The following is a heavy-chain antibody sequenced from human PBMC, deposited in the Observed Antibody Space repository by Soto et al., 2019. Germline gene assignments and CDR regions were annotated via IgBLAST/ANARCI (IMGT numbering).Heavy chain of an antibody. CDR2: INHSGST. J-gene: IGHJ5*02. V-gene: IGHV4-34*01. CDR3: ARGGTMFGVVIAFARFDP. CDR1: GGSFSGYY. D-gene: IGHD3-3*01. Sequence: SETLSLTCAVYGGSFSGYYWSWIRQPPGKGLEWIGEINHSGSTNYNPSLKSRVTISVDTSKNQFSLKLSSVTAADTAVYYCARGGTMFGVVIAFARFDPWGKGTLVTVSS.